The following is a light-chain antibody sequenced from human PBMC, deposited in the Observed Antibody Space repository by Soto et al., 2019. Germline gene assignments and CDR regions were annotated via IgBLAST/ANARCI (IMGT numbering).Light chain of an antibody. Sequence: QSVLTQPRSVSGSPRQSVTISCTGTSSDVGAYNYVSWYQQHPGKAPKLMTYDVSKRPSGVPDRFSGSKSGNTASLTISGLQAEDEADYYCCSYADNYSYVFGTGTKVTVL. CDR1: SSDVGAYNY. V-gene: IGLV2-11*01. CDR3: CSYADNYSYV. CDR2: DVS. J-gene: IGLJ1*01.